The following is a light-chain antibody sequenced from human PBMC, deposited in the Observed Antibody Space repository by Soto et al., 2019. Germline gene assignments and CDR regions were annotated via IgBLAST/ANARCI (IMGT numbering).Light chain of an antibody. V-gene: IGKV3-15*01. CDR3: QQYNNWSPWT. CDR1: QSVTTN. J-gene: IGKJ1*01. Sequence: EVVMTQSPATLSVSPGERATLSCRASQSVTTNMAWYQQKPGQAPRLLIYGASTRATGIPARFSGSGSGTDFTPPISSLQAEDVAVYYYQQYNNWSPWTFGQGTKVDIK. CDR2: GAS.